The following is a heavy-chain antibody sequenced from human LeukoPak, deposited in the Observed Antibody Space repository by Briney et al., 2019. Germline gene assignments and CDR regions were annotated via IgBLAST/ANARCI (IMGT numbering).Heavy chain of an antibody. Sequence: SSETLSLTCTVSGGSISHYYWSWIRQPPGKGLEWFGYIYYSGSTNYNPSLKSRVTISVDTSKNQFSLKLSSVTAADTAVYYCAVGYSYAFMDVWGKGTTVTVSS. J-gene: IGHJ6*04. D-gene: IGHD5-18*01. CDR1: GGSISHYY. CDR3: AVGYSYAFMDV. V-gene: IGHV4-59*01. CDR2: IYYSGST.